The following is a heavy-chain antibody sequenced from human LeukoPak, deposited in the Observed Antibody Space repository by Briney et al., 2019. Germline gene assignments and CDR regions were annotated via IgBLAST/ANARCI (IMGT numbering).Heavy chain of an antibody. Sequence: GGSLRLSCAASGFSLSSYAMSWVRQAPGKGLEWVSAISSTDAGTYHADSVRGRFTISRDSSKNTLYLQMNSLRAEDAAVYYCAKAPVTSCRGAFCYPFDYWGQGTLVTVSS. CDR1: GFSLSSYA. CDR2: ISSTDAGT. CDR3: AKAPVTSCRGAFCYPFDY. V-gene: IGHV3-23*01. J-gene: IGHJ4*02. D-gene: IGHD2-15*01.